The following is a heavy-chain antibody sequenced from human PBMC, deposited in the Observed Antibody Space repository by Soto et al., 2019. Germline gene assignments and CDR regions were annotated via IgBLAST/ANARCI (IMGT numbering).Heavy chain of an antibody. V-gene: IGHV3-74*01. J-gene: IGHJ4*02. CDR1: WFTFSSYW. Sequence: PGGSLRLSCAASWFTFSSYWMHWVRQVPGKGLLWVSRIDEYGSTINYADSVKGRFTIFRDNARNTLYLEMNSLRAEDTALYYCTRDIGGKGAYWGPGTLVTVSS. D-gene: IGHD3-10*01. CDR2: IDEYGSTI. CDR3: TRDIGGKGAY.